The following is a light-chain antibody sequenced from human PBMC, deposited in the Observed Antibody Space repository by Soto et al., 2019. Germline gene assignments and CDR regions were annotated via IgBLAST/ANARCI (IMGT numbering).Light chain of an antibody. CDR2: GAS. CDR3: QQYNNWHLT. V-gene: IGKV3-15*01. Sequence: EIVMTQSPATLSVSPGERATLSCRASQSVSSNLAWYQQKPGQAPRLLIYGASTRATGIPARFSGSGSGTELTRTISSLQSEDFAVYYCQQYNNWHLTFGQGTKVEIK. J-gene: IGKJ1*01. CDR1: QSVSSN.